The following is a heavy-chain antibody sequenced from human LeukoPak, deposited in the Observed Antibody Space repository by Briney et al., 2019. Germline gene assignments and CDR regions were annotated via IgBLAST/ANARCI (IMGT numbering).Heavy chain of an antibody. CDR3: ARVLKFYYSSGSYSYYFDY. V-gene: IGHV4-59*01. CDR2: IYYSGST. CDR1: GGSIRSYY. J-gene: IGHJ4*02. Sequence: SETLSLTCTASGGSIRSYYWSWIRQAPGKGLEWIGYIYYSGSTNYNPSLKSRVTTSIDTSRNQFSLKLSSVTAADTAVYYCARVLKFYYSSGSYSYYFDYWGRGTLVTVSS. D-gene: IGHD3-10*01.